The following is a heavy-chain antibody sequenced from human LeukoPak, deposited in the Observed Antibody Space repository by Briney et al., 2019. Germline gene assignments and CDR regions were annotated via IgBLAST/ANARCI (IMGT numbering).Heavy chain of an antibody. D-gene: IGHD2-8*01. V-gene: IGHV4-4*02. CDR1: GGSISSSNW. Sequence: PSETLSLTCAVSGGSISSSNWWSWVRPPPGKGLEWIGEIYHSGSTNYNPSLKSRVTILVDKSKNQFSLKLSSVTAADTAVYYCARDSPPAYCTSGSCYFDQWGQGTLVTVSS. CDR3: ARDSPPAYCTSGSCYFDQ. J-gene: IGHJ4*02. CDR2: IYHSGST.